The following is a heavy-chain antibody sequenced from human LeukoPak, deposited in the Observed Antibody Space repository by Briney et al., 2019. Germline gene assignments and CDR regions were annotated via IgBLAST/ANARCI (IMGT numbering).Heavy chain of an antibody. CDR3: ARGGSTYFQH. CDR2: IQSDRSST. D-gene: IGHD5/OR15-5a*01. J-gene: IGHJ1*01. V-gene: IGHV3-74*01. CDR1: GFTFSSYW. Sequence: GGALRLSCVASGFTFSSYWMHWVRQAPGKGLVWVSRIQSDRSSTNYADSVKGRHTISRDNAKTTLFLQMNSLRAEDTAVYYCARGGSTYFQHWGQGTLVTVSS.